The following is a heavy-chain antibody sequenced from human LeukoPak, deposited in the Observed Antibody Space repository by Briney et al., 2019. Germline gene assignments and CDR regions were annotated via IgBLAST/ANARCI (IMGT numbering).Heavy chain of an antibody. CDR1: GYTFTDYT. D-gene: IGHD3-16*02. CDR3: AREGSAREWLSDPIDY. CDR2: INGGSGNT. V-gene: IGHV1-3*01. J-gene: IGHJ4*02. Sequence: ASVKVSCKASGYTFTDYTMHWLRQAPGQRLDWMGWINGGSGNTKYSPEFQGRVTITRDTSASTAYMELSSLRSDDTAVYYCAREGSAREWLSDPIDYWGQGTLVTVSS.